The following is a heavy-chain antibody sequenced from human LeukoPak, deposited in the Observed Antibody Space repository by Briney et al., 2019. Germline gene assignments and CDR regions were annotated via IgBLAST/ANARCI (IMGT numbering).Heavy chain of an antibody. CDR2: INPSGGST. V-gene: IGHV1-46*01. CDR3: ARAGQLERRPLLIIFDY. J-gene: IGHJ4*02. D-gene: IGHD1-1*01. CDR1: GYTFTSYY. Sequence: ASVTVSCKASGYTFTSYYMHWVRQAPGQGLEWMGIINPSGGSTSYAQKFQGRVTMTRDTSTSTVYMELSSLRSEDTAVYYCARAGQLERRPLLIIFDYWGQGTLVTVSS.